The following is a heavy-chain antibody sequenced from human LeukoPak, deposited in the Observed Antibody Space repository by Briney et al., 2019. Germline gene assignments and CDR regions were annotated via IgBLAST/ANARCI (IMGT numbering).Heavy chain of an antibody. D-gene: IGHD1-7*01. CDR1: GYSFTSYW. CDR3: ARHETTGHYYYYYMDV. CDR2: IYPGDSDT. Sequence: GESLKISCKGSGYSFTSYWIGWLRQMPGKGLEWMGIIYPGDSDTRYSPSFQGQVTISADKSISTAYLQWSSLKASDTAMYYCARHETTGHYYYYYMDVWGKGTTVTVSS. J-gene: IGHJ6*03. V-gene: IGHV5-51*01.